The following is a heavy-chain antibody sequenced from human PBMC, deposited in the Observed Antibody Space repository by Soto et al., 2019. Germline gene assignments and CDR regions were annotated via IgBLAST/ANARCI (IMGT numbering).Heavy chain of an antibody. J-gene: IGHJ4*02. Sequence: EVQLLESGGGLVQPGGSLRLSCVASGFTFRNQDMRWVRQAPGKGLECVSGISGSGVITYYADSVKGRFTISRDNSKNTLYLQMNSLRAEDTAVYYCAKDRQFRSYFESSRCYNSWGQGTLVTVSS. CDR3: AKDRQFRSYFESSRCYNS. V-gene: IGHV3-23*01. CDR1: GFTFRNQD. D-gene: IGHD3-22*01. CDR2: ISGSGVIT.